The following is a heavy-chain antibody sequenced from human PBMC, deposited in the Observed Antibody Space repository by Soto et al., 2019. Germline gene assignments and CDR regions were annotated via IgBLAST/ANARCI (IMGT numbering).Heavy chain of an antibody. J-gene: IGHJ4*02. CDR2: IKSKADGGTT. Sequence: PGGSLRLSCAASGFTFSKAYMSWVRQAPGKGLEWVGRIKSKADGGTTDYAAPVQGRFSISRDDSKNTLYLQMNSLKTEDTAVYHCSRRAEDCWGQGTLVTVSS. CDR1: GFTFSKAY. CDR3: SRRAEDC. V-gene: IGHV3-15*01.